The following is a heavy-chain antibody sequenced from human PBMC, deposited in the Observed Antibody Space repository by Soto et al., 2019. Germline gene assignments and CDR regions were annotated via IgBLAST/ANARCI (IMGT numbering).Heavy chain of an antibody. CDR1: GYSISSGYY. D-gene: IGHD6-13*01. CDR2: IYHSGSI. V-gene: IGHV4-38-2*01. CDR3: ARLAPIAAADGMDV. J-gene: IGHJ6*02. Sequence: SETLSLTCAVSGYSISSGYYWGWIRQSPGKGLEWIGSIYHSGSIYYNPSLKSRVIISVDTSKNQFSLKLSSVTAADTAVYYCARLAPIAAADGMDVWGQGTTVTVSS.